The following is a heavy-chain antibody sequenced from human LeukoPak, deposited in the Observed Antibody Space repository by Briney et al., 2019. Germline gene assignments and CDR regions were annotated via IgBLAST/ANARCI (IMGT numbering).Heavy chain of an antibody. J-gene: IGHJ5*02. CDR1: GHTFTSYY. D-gene: IGHD1-26*01. Sequence: SVKVSFKASGHTFTSYYMHCVRQAPGQGLEGMGIINPSGGSTSYAQKFQGRVTMTRDTSTSTVYMELSSLRSEDTAVYYCVVGATYSWFDPWGQGTLVTVSS. CDR2: INPSGGST. CDR3: VVGATYSWFDP. V-gene: IGHV1-46*01.